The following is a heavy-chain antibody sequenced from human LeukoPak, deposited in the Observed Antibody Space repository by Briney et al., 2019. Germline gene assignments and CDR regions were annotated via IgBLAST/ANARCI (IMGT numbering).Heavy chain of an antibody. V-gene: IGHV1-18*01. CDR1: GYTFTSYG. J-gene: IGHJ6*03. CDR3: ATSPRVSSLDYGDYVSYYYYMDV. CDR2: ISGYNGNT. Sequence: ASVKVSCKASGYTFTSYGISWVRQAPGQGLEWMGWISGYNGNTNYAQNLQGRVTMTTDTSTSTVYMELRSLRSDDTAVYYCATSPRVSSLDYGDYVSYYYYMDVWGKGTTVTVSS. D-gene: IGHD4-17*01.